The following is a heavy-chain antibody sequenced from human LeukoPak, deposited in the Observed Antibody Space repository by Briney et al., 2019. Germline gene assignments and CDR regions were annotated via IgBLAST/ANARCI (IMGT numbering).Heavy chain of an antibody. J-gene: IGHJ4*02. CDR1: GYRFSSSW. CDR2: IYPDDSDS. V-gene: IGHV5-51*01. D-gene: IGHD3-9*01. CDR3: ARQGYDILTGHSFRGPLDC. Sequence: GESLKISCKGSGYRFSSSWIVWVRPMPGKGLQWMGIIYPDDSDSRYSPSFRGQVTMTADKSISTAYLQWNSLKASDTAMYYCARQGYDILTGHSFRGPLDCWGQGTLVTVSS.